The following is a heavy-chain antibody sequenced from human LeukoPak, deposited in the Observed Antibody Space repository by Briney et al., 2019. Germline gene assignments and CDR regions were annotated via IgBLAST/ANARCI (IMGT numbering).Heavy chain of an antibody. CDR1: GYTFTRYA. J-gene: IGHJ4*02. D-gene: IGHD3-16*01. V-gene: IGHV7-4-1*02. Sequence: ASVKVSCKASGYTFTRYAMNWVRQAPGQGLEWMGWINTNTGNPTYAQGFTGRFVFSLDTSVSTAYLQISSLKAEDTAVYYCAREGMITFGGVPDFDYWRQGTLVTVSS. CDR2: INTNTGNP. CDR3: AREGMITFGGVPDFDY.